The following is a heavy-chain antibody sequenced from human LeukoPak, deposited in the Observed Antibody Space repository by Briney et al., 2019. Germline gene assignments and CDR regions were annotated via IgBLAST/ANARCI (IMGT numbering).Heavy chain of an antibody. J-gene: IGHJ6*02. D-gene: IGHD6-13*01. Sequence: GASVKVSCKASGYTFTSYGISWVRQAPGQGLEWMGWISAYNGNTNYAQKLQGRVTKTTDTSTSTAYMELRSLRSDDTAVYYCARTKTQYSSRFPNYYYYGMDVWGQGTTVTVSS. CDR2: ISAYNGNT. V-gene: IGHV1-18*01. CDR3: ARTKTQYSSRFPNYYYYGMDV. CDR1: GYTFTSYG.